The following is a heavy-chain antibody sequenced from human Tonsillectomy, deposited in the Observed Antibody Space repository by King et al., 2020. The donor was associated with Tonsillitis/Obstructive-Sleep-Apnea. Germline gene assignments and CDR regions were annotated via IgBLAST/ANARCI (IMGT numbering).Heavy chain of an antibody. J-gene: IGHJ5*02. CDR3: ARDPLQYCTHGVCFAENWFDP. D-gene: IGHD2-8*01. CDR1: GYTFTSYA. Sequence: VQLVESGSELKKPGASVKVSCKASGYTFTSYAMNWVRQAPGQGLEWMGWINTNTGNPTYAQGFTGRFVFSLDTSVSTAYLQISSLKAEDTAVYYCARDPLQYCTHGVCFAENWFDPWGQGTLVTVSS. V-gene: IGHV7-4-1*02. CDR2: INTNTGNP.